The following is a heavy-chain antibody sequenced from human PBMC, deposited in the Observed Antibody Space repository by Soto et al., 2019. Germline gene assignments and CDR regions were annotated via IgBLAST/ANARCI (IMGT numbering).Heavy chain of an antibody. V-gene: IGHV1-18*04. Sequence: GSVKVSFKASGYSFTTHGSSEVRRAPGHGREWMGWISAYNGDTHYVQRFQGRLSMTTDTSTSTAYMELRSLTSDDTAVYYCARDPPFSGILRGTPLMDVWGQGTTVTVSS. D-gene: IGHD4-17*01. CDR2: ISAYNGDT. J-gene: IGHJ6*02. CDR1: GYSFTTHG. CDR3: ARDPPFSGILRGTPLMDV.